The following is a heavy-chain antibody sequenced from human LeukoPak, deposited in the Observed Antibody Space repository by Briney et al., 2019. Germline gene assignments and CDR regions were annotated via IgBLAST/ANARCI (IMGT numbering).Heavy chain of an antibody. J-gene: IGHJ5*02. CDR3: ARHGDFWSGFHRGWFDP. D-gene: IGHD3-3*01. CDR2: IYYSGST. CDR1: GGSISSSSYY. Sequence: PSETLSLTCTVSGGSISSSSYYWGWIRQPPGKGLEWIGSIYYSGSTYYNPSLKSRVTISVDTSKNQFSLKLSSVTAADTAVYYCARHGDFWSGFHRGWFDPWGQETLVTVSS. V-gene: IGHV4-39*01.